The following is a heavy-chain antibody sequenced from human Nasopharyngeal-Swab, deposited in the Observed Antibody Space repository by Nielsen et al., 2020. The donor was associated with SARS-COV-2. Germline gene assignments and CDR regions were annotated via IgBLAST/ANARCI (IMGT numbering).Heavy chain of an antibody. D-gene: IGHD6-19*01. V-gene: IGHV1-69*13. J-gene: IGHJ4*02. CDR3: AYHSSDRGY. Sequence: SVQVSCKASGYTFTGYYMHWVRQAPGQGLEWMGGIIPIFGTANYAQKFQGRVTITADESTSTAYMELSSLRSEDTAVYYCAYHSSDRGYWGQGTLVTVSS. CDR2: IIPIFGTA. CDR1: GYTFTGYY.